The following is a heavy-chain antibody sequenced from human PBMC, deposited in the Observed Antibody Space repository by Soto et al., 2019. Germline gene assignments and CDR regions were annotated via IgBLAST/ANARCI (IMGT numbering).Heavy chain of an antibody. Sequence: APLNVSCTTSGYGFTSLVVNWVRQTAGQGLEWMGWMEPSTGRTGYAQKFQGRVTMTRDTSINTAYMELTTLTSDDTAFYYCARGVSAGVDYWGQGTLVTVSS. CDR3: ARGVSAGVDY. CDR1: GYGFTSLV. D-gene: IGHD1-26*01. CDR2: MEPSTGRT. V-gene: IGHV1-8*01. J-gene: IGHJ4*02.